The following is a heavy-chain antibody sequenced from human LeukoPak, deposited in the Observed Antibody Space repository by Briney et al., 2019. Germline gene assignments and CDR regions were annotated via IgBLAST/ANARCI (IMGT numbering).Heavy chain of an antibody. Sequence: GGSLRLSCAASGFTFSSYGMHWVRQAPGKGLEWVAFIRYDGSNKYYADSVKGRFTISRDNSKNTLYLQMNSLRAGDTAMYYCARARGDYVSTRYFDLWGRGTLVTVSS. CDR3: ARARGDYVSTRYFDL. D-gene: IGHD4-17*01. CDR2: IRYDGSNK. V-gene: IGHV3-30*02. CDR1: GFTFSSYG. J-gene: IGHJ2*01.